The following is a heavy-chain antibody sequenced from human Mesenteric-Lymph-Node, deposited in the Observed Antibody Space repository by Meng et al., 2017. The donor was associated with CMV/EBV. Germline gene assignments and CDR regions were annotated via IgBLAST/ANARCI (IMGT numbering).Heavy chain of an antibody. CDR2: IHYTGST. Sequence: GSLRLSCTVSGASISTSYWSWIRQPPGKGPEWIGYIHYTGSTNYNPSLKSRVTISLDTSKNQFSLKLSSVTAADSAVYYCARGYYDSSGSSNIFDIWGQGTMVTVSS. CDR3: ARGYYDSSGSSNIFDI. CDR1: GASISTSY. J-gene: IGHJ3*02. V-gene: IGHV4-59*01. D-gene: IGHD3-22*01.